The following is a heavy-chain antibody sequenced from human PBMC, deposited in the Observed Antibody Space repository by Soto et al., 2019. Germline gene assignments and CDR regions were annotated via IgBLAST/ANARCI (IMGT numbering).Heavy chain of an antibody. V-gene: IGHV1-46*01. J-gene: IGHJ4*02. CDR3: ARGMNDIVVVVAATWIFDY. CDR2: INPSGGST. CDR1: GYTFTSYY. Sequence: ASVKVSCKASGYTFTSYYMHWVRQAPGQGLEWMGIINPSGGSTSYAQKFQGRVTMTRDTSTNTVYMELSSLRSEDTAVYYCARGMNDIVVVVAATWIFDYWGQGTLVTVSS. D-gene: IGHD2-15*01.